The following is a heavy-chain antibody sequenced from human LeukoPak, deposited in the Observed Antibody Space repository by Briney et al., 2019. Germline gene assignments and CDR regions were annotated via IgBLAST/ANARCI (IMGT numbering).Heavy chain of an antibody. CDR3: ARDRDAPYWYFDL. V-gene: IGHV3-21*04. J-gene: IGHJ2*01. CDR2: ISSSSSYI. D-gene: IGHD2-2*01. Sequence: GGSLRLSCAGSAFTFSSYSMNWVRQAPGKGLEWVSSISSSSSYIYYADSVKGRFTISRDNAKNSLYLQMNSLRAEDTALYYCARDRDAPYWYFDLWGRGTLVTVSS. CDR1: AFTFSSYS.